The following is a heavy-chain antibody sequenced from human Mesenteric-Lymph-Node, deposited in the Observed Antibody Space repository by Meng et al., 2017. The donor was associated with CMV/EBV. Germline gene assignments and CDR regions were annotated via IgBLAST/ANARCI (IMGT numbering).Heavy chain of an antibody. D-gene: IGHD1-26*01. CDR1: GGTFSSYT. CDR2: IIPILGIA. V-gene: IGHV1-69*02. CDR3: ASLSGSYFPDDY. Sequence: SVKVSCKASGGTFSSYTISWVRQAPGQGLEWMGRIIPILGIANYAQKFQGRVTITADKSTSTAYMELSSLRSEDTAVYYCASLSGSYFPDDYWGQGTLVTVSS. J-gene: IGHJ4*02.